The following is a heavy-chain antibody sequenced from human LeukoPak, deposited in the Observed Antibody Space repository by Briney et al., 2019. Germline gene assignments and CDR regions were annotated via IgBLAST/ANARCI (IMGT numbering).Heavy chain of an antibody. CDR2: INPNSGGT. V-gene: IGHV1-2*04. CDR3: ARGTPGSYLGY. J-gene: IGHJ4*02. CDR1: GYTFTAYY. D-gene: IGHD3-16*02. Sequence: ASVKVSCKASGYTFTAYYLHWVRQAPGQGLEWMGWINPNSGGTNYAQKFKGWVTLTRDTSINTTYMELSRLASDVTAVYFCARGTPGSYLGYWGQGTLVTVSS.